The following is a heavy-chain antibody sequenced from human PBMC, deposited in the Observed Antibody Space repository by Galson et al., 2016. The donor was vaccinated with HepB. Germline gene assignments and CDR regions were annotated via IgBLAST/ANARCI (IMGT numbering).Heavy chain of an antibody. D-gene: IGHD3-16*02. V-gene: IGHV1-18*01. Sequence: SVKVSCKASGYTFSDYGISWVRQAPGQGLEWVGWISGYSGNIEYAQKFQGRVTLTTSTSTANMELRSLRPDDTAVYYCAKDGLHDFVWGNYLRGYRYGLDVWGQGTTVTVS. J-gene: IGHJ6*02. CDR1: GYTFSDYG. CDR2: ISGYSGNI. CDR3: AKDGLHDFVWGNYLRGYRYGLDV.